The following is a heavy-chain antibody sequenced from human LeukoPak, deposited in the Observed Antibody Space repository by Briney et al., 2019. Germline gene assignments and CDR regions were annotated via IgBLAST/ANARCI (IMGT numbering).Heavy chain of an antibody. CDR2: IYYSGST. CDR1: GGSISSYY. V-gene: IGHV4-59*01. D-gene: IGHD3-10*01. J-gene: IGHJ5*02. CDR3: ARDVVRFGESNTDP. Sequence: SQTLSLTCTVSGGSISSYYWSWIRQPPGKGLEWIGYIYYSGSTNYNPSLKSRVTISVDTSENQFSLKLSSVTAADTAVYYCARDVVRFGESNTDPWGQGTLVTVSS.